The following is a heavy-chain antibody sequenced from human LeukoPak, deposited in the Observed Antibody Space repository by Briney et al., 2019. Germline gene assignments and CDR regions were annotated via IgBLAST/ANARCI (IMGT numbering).Heavy chain of an antibody. V-gene: IGHV3-33*08. D-gene: IGHD3-10*01. Sequence: GRSLRLSCAAYGFSFSTYGMHWVRQAPGKGLESVAVIWYDGSHQYYADSVKGRFTISRDMSNNTLYLQINNLRVDDTALYYCARDLGLRYGSGTYRFDPWGQGTQVIVSS. CDR3: ARDLGLRYGSGTYRFDP. CDR2: IWYDGSHQ. CDR1: GFSFSTYG. J-gene: IGHJ5*02.